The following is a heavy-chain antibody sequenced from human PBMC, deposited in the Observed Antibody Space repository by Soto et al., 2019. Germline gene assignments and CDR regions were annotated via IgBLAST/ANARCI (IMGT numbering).Heavy chain of an antibody. CDR2: FYYSGST. V-gene: IGHV4-39*01. CDR1: GGSISSSSYD. D-gene: IGHD2-15*01. CDR3: VGGWLLHAFDI. J-gene: IGHJ3*02. Sequence: QLQLQGSGPGLVKPSETLSLTCTVSGGSISSSSYDWGWIRQPPGKGLEWIGSFYYSGSTYYNTSLQSRVTISIDTSKNQFSLRLTSVTAAETAVYCCVGGWLLHAFDIWGQGTVVTVSS.